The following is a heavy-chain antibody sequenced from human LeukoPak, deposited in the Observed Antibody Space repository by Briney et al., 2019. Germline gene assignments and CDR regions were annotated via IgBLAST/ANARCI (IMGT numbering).Heavy chain of an antibody. V-gene: IGHV3-48*03. CDR1: GFTFSRYE. CDR2: ISSSGTTI. J-gene: IGHJ4*02. CDR3: ARHLSYGSGSYYNFGY. Sequence: GGSLRLSCAASGFTFSRYEMNWVRQAPGKGLEWVSYISSSGTTIYYADSVKGRFTVSRGNAKDSLYLQMNSLRAEDTAVYYCARHLSYGSGSYYNFGYWGQGTLVTVSS. D-gene: IGHD3-10*01.